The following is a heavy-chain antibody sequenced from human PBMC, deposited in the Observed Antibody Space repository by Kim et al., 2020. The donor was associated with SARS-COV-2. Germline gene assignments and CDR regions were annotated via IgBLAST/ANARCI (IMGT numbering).Heavy chain of an antibody. D-gene: IGHD3-10*01. V-gene: IGHV4-59*13. CDR1: GGSISSYY. J-gene: IGHJ5*02. CDR2: IYYSGST. Sequence: SETLSLTCTVSGGSISSYYWSWIRQPPGKGLEWIGYIYYSGSTNYNPSLKSRVTISVDTSKNQFSLKLSSVTAADTAVYYCARAVRRNNWFDPWGQGT. CDR3: ARAVRRNNWFDP.